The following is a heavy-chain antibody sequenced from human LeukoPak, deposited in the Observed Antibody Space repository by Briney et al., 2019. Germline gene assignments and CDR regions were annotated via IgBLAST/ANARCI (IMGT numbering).Heavy chain of an antibody. D-gene: IGHD5-24*01. CDR3: VKVTGYKQHY. J-gene: IGHJ4*02. Sequence: RGSLRLSCSASGXTFSSYAMHWVRQAPGKGLEYVSAISSNGGSTYYADSVKGRFTISRDNSKNTLYLQMSSLRAEDTAVYYCVKVTGYKQHYWGQGTLVTVSS. CDR1: GXTFSSYA. CDR2: ISSNGGST. V-gene: IGHV3-64D*09.